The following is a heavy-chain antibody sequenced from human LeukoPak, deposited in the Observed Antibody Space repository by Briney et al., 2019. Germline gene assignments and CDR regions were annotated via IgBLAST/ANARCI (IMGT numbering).Heavy chain of an antibody. J-gene: IGHJ4*02. D-gene: IGHD3-3*02. CDR3: AKCVDWVFVSTCPLGY. CDR1: GFTFSSYA. V-gene: IGHV3-23*01. Sequence: GGSLRLSCAASGFTFSSYAMSWVRQAPGKGLEWVSAISGSGGSIHYADSVKGRFTISRDNSKNTLYLQMNSLRVEDTAVYYCAKCVDWVFVSTCPLGYWGQGTLVPVSS. CDR2: ISGSGGSI.